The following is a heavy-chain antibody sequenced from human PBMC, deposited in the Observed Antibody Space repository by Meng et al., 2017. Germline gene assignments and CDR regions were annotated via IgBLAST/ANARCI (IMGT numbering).Heavy chain of an antibody. V-gene: IGHV1-3*01. CDR3: ARDSCTGGICYRGSFDY. D-gene: IGHD2-15*01. CDR1: GYTFTSYA. Sequence: QGPLVQAGAEVKEPGASVKVSCKASGYTFTSYAMHWVRQAPGQSLEWMGWLNAGNGDTKYSQKFQGRVTITRDSSASTAYMELSSLRSEDTAVYYCARDSCTGGICYRGSFDYWAQGTLVTVSS. J-gene: IGHJ4*02. CDR2: LNAGNGDT.